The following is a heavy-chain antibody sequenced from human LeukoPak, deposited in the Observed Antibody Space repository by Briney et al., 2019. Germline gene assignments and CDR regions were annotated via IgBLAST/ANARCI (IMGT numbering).Heavy chain of an antibody. CDR2: IWYDGSNK. V-gene: IGHV3-33*01. D-gene: IGHD6-19*01. J-gene: IGHJ1*01. Sequence: PGRSLRLSCAATGFTFSSYGMHWVRQAPGKGLEGVAVIWYDGSNKYYADSVKGRFTISRDNSKNTLYLQINSLRAEDTAVYYCARDREASSGGYVQPSDYFLHWGQGTLVTVSS. CDR3: ARDREASSGGYVQPSDYFLH. CDR1: GFTFSSYG.